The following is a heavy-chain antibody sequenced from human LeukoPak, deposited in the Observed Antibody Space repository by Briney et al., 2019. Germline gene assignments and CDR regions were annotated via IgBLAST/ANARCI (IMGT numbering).Heavy chain of an antibody. J-gene: IGHJ6*03. CDR2: ISYDGSNK. CDR1: GFTFSSYA. V-gene: IGHV3-30-3*01. CDR3: ARPSAPYYYYYYMDV. Sequence: PGRSLRLSCAASGFTFSSYAMHWVRQAPGKGLEWVAVISYDGSNKYYADSVKGRFTISRDNSKNTLYLQMNSLRAEDTAVYYCARPSAPYYYYYYMDVWGKGTTVTVSS.